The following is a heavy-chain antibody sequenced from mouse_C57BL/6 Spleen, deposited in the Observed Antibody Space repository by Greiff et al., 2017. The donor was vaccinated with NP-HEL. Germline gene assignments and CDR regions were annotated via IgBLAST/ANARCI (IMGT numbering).Heavy chain of an antibody. CDR2: ISAGGSYT. Sequence: DVMLVESGGGLVKPGGSLKLSCAASGFTFSSYAMSWVRQTPEKRLEWVATISAGGSYTYYPDNVKGRSTFSRDNDKITLYLQMSHVKSENTAMYYCARDQENLYDYVGKFAYWGQGTLVTVSA. CDR3: ARDQENLYDYVGKFAY. CDR1: GFTFSSYA. D-gene: IGHD2-4*01. V-gene: IGHV5-4*01. J-gene: IGHJ3*01.